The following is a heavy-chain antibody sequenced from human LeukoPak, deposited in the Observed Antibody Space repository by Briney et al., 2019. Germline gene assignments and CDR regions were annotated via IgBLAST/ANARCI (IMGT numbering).Heavy chain of an antibody. CDR1: GFIVRHNY. CDR2: IYIDGTT. Sequence: GGSLRLSCAASGFIVRHNYMTWVRQAPGKGLEWISVIYIDGTTYYADSVKGRFTISRDQANNTLYLQMNTLRDEDTAVYYCARGPRYSFYWGQGTLVSVSS. V-gene: IGHV3-53*01. J-gene: IGHJ4*02. CDR3: ARGPRYSFY. D-gene: IGHD6-13*01.